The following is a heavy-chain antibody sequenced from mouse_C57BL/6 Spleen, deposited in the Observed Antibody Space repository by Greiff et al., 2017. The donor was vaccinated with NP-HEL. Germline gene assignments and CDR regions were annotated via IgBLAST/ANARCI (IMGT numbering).Heavy chain of an antibody. CDR1: GYTFTSYW. CDR3: ARGTSWFAY. Sequence: VQLQQSGAELVRPGSSVKLSCKASGYTFTSYWMHWVKQRPIQGLEWIGNINPSDSETNYNQKFKDKATLTVDKSSSTAYMQLSSLTSEDSAVYYCARGTSWFAYWGQGTLVTVSA. CDR2: INPSDSET. J-gene: IGHJ3*01. V-gene: IGHV1-52*01. D-gene: IGHD3-3*01.